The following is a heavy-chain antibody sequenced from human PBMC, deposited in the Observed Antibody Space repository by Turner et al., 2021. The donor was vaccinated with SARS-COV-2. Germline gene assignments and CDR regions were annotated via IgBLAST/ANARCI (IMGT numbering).Heavy chain of an antibody. CDR3: ARDGGYSGYAYFDY. Sequence: QVQLVESGGGVVSPGRSLRLSCAASGFTFSSYGMHWVRQAPGKGLEWVAVIWYDGSNKYYADSVKGRFTISRDNSKNTLYLQMNSLRAEDTAVYYCARDGGYSGYAYFDYWGQGTLVTVSS. J-gene: IGHJ4*02. CDR2: IWYDGSNK. D-gene: IGHD5-12*01. V-gene: IGHV3-33*01. CDR1: GFTFSSYG.